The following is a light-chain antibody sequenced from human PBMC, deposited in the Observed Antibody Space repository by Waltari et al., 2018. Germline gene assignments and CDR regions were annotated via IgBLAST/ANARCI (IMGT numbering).Light chain of an antibody. CDR3: SSYTSSATQI. CDR2: DVS. J-gene: IGLJ6*01. CDR1: SSHVGGFNY. V-gene: IGLV2-14*03. Sequence: QSALTQPASVSGSPGQSITISCTGTSSHVGGFNYVPWYQQHPGKAPKLMIFDVSNRPSGVSNRFSGSKSGNTASLTISGLQAEDGADYYCSSYTSSATQIFGSGTKVTVL.